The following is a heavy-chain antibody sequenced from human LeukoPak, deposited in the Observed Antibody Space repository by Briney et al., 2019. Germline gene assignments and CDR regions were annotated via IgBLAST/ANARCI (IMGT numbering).Heavy chain of an antibody. Sequence: SETLSLTCTVSGGSISSYYWSWIRQPAGKGLEWIGRIYTSGSTTYNPSLKSRVTMSVDTSKNQFSLKLSSVTAADTAVYYCARAPPVAGSSSWYADNWFDPWGQGTLVTVSS. V-gene: IGHV4-4*07. D-gene: IGHD6-13*01. CDR3: ARAPPVAGSSSWYADNWFDP. J-gene: IGHJ5*02. CDR2: IYTSGST. CDR1: GGSISSYY.